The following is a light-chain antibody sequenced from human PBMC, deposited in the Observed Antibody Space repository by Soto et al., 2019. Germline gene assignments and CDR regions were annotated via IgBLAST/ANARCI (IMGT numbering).Light chain of an antibody. Sequence: SLSASVGDRVTITCRASQSISSYLNWYQQKPGKAPKLLIYAASSLQSGVPSRFSGSGSGTDFTLTISSLQPEDFATYYCQQSYSTPRTFGQGTKVDIK. V-gene: IGKV1-39*01. CDR2: AAS. CDR3: QQSYSTPRT. J-gene: IGKJ1*01. CDR1: QSISSY.